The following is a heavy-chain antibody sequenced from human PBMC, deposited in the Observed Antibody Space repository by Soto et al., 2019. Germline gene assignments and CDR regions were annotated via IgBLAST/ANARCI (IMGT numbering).Heavy chain of an antibody. CDR1: GFTFSSYW. V-gene: IGHV3-7*01. J-gene: IGHJ4*02. CDR3: ATEVWVYYDFWSGYSDY. Sequence: EVQLVESGGGLVQPGGSRRLSCAASGFTFSSYWMSWVRQSPGKGLEWVANIKEDGSDMYYLDSVKGRFTISRENAKNSLYLQMNSLRAEDTAVYYCATEVWVYYDFWSGYSDYWGQGTLVTVSS. CDR2: IKEDGSDM. D-gene: IGHD3-3*01.